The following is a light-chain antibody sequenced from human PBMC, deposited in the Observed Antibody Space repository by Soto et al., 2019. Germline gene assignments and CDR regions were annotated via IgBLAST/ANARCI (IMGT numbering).Light chain of an antibody. CDR2: EVR. Sequence: QSALTQPASVSGSPGQSITISCAGTMRDVGAYNLVSWYQQHPGRAPQLIIYEVRNRPSGISFRFSGSNSGNTASLPISGLQADDEADYYCSYYTSKSSLIFGGGTKLTVL. V-gene: IGLV2-14*01. CDR1: MRDVGAYNL. CDR3: SYYTSKSSLI. J-gene: IGLJ2*01.